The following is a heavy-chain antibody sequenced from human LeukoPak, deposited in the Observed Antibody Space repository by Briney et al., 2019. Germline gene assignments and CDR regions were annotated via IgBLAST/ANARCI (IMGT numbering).Heavy chain of an antibody. CDR1: GYTFTGYY. CDR2: INPNSGGT. V-gene: IGHV1-2*02. Sequence: ASVKVSCKASGYTFTGYYMHWVRQAPGQGLEWMGWINPNSGGTNYAQKLQGRVTMTTDTSTSTAYMELRSLRSDDTAVYYCARDGGYYYDSSGYYYYYYYMDVWGKGTTVTISS. J-gene: IGHJ6*03. CDR3: ARDGGYYYDSSGYYYYYYYMDV. D-gene: IGHD3-22*01.